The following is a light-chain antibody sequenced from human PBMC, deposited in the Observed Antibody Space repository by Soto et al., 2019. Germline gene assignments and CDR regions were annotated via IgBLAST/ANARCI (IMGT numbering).Light chain of an antibody. J-gene: IGLJ1*01. CDR2: EDS. Sequence: QSALTQPASVSGSPGQSITISCTGTSSDVGGYNYVSWYQQHPGKAPKLMIYEDSNRPSGVSNRFSGSKSGNTASLTISGLQAEDEADYYCSSYTTANTYVFGTGTKLTVL. V-gene: IGLV2-14*01. CDR1: SSDVGGYNY. CDR3: SSYTTANTYV.